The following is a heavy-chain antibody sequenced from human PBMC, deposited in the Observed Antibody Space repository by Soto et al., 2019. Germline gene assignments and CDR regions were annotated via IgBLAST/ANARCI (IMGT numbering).Heavy chain of an antibody. CDR1: GFTFSYHD. D-gene: IGHD1-26*01. J-gene: IGHJ4*02. Sequence: QVQLVESGGGVVQPGRSLRLSCAASGFTFSYHDMHWVRQAPGKGLEWVAVIRSDGTVQNYADSVKGRFTISRDNSKNTLYLEMNSRRAEDTAVYYCASKRSDDFDYWGPGTLVTVSS. CDR3: ASKRSDDFDY. V-gene: IGHV3-33*03. CDR2: IRSDGTVQ.